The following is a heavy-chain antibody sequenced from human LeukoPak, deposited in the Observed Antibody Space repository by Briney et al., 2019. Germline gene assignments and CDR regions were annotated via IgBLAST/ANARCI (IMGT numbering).Heavy chain of an antibody. D-gene: IGHD3-3*01. Sequence: GGSLRLSCAASGFTSSSHWMGWVRQAPGKGLEWVANIKPDGSEKNYVDSVKGRFTISRDNAKDSLYLQMNSLRAEDTAVYYCMTGGHYSGSWGQGSLVTVSS. CDR3: MTGGHYSGS. CDR1: GFTSSSHW. V-gene: IGHV3-7*01. CDR2: IKPDGSEK. J-gene: IGHJ5*02.